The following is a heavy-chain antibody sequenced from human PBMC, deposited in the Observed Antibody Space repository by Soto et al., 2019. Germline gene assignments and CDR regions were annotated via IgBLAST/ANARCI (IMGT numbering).Heavy chain of an antibody. Sequence: GESLKISCKGSGYSFTSYWIGWVRQMPGKGLEWMGIIYPGDSDTRYSPSFQGQVTISADKSISTAYLQWSSLKASDTAMYYCASGISSSSADYYYYGMDVWGQGTTVTVS. CDR1: GYSFTSYW. J-gene: IGHJ6*02. CDR2: IYPGDSDT. CDR3: ASGISSSSADYYYYGMDV. V-gene: IGHV5-51*01. D-gene: IGHD6-6*01.